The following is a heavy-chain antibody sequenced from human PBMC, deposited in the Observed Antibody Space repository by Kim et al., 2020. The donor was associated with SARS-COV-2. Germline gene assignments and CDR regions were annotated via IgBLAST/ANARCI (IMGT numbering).Heavy chain of an antibody. CDR3: ETGRLNYYPTLGY. CDR1: GFTFSSNY. V-gene: IGHV3-53*01. D-gene: IGHD3-10*01. Sequence: GGSLRLSCAASGFTFSSNYMSWVRQAPGKGLEWVSVIYSSGSTYYSDSVKGRFTISRDNSKKTLYLQMNSLRAEDTAVYYCETGRLNYYPTLGYWGQGTMVTVSS. J-gene: IGHJ4*02. CDR2: IYSSGST.